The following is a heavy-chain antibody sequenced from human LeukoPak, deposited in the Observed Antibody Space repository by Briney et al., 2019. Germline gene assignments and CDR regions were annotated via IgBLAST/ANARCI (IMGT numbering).Heavy chain of an antibody. V-gene: IGHV1-46*01. CDR3: ALASWPNGGDY. D-gene: IGHD2-8*01. J-gene: IGHJ4*02. Sequence: ASVKVSCKASGYTFTSYYMHWVRQAPGQGLEWMGIINPSGGSTSYAQKFQGRVTMTRDTSTSTVYMELSSLRSDDTAVYYCALASWPNGGDYWGQGTLVTVSS. CDR1: GYTFTSYY. CDR2: INPSGGST.